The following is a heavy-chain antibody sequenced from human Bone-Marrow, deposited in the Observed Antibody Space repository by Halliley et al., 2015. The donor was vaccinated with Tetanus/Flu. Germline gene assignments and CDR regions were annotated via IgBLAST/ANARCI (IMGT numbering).Heavy chain of an antibody. CDR2: IYYSGTS. Sequence: LRLSCGVSGGSISSGGYYWSWIRQRPGTGLEWIGYIYYSGTSYYNPSLKSRVTISLDTSNNQFSLRLTSVTAADTAIYYCARSPPGVVWGSHLTYPFDSWGPGTLVTVSS. CDR1: GGSISSGGYY. D-gene: IGHD3-16*02. J-gene: IGHJ4*02. CDR3: ARSPPGVVWGSHLTYPFDS. V-gene: IGHV4-31*11.